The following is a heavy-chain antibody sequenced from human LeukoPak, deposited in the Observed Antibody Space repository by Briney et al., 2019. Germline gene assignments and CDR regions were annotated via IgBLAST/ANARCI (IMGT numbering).Heavy chain of an antibody. CDR2: IYYSGST. CDR1: GGSISSYY. J-gene: IGHJ4*02. D-gene: IGHD6-19*01. Sequence: SETLSLTCTVSGGSISSYYWSWIRQPPGKGLEWIGYIYYSGSTNYNPSLKSRVTISVDTSKNQFSLKLSSVPAADTAVYYYARHRLDSSGWSLGDYWGQGTLVTVSS. CDR3: ARHRLDSSGWSLGDY. V-gene: IGHV4-59*08.